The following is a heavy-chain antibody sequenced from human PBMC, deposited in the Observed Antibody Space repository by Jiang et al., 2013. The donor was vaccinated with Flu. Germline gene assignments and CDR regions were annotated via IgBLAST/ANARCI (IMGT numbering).Heavy chain of an antibody. D-gene: IGHD2-15*01. V-gene: IGHV1-69*04. J-gene: IGHJ6*04. CDR3: ATYQWVDCSGGSCWGGMDV. Sequence: GAEVKKPGSSVKVSCKASGGTFSSYAISWVRQAPGQGLEWMGRIIPILGIANYAQKFQGRVTITADKSTSTAYMELSSLRSEDTAVYYCATYQWVDCSGGSCWGGMDVWGKGTTVTVSS. CDR1: GGTFSSYA. CDR2: IIPILGIA.